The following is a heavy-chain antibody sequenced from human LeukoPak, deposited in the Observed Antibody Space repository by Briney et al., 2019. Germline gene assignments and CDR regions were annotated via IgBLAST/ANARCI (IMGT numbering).Heavy chain of an antibody. J-gene: IGHJ4*02. D-gene: IGHD6-6*01. CDR1: GGSISSYY. CDR3: ARGRSYSSSPYYFDY. CDR2: IYYSGST. Sequence: PSETLSLTCTVSGGSISSYYWSWIRQPPGKGLEWIGYIYYSGSTNYNPSLKSGVTISVDTSKNQFSLKLSSVTAADTAVYYCARGRSYSSSPYYFDYWGQGTLVTVSS. V-gene: IGHV4-59*01.